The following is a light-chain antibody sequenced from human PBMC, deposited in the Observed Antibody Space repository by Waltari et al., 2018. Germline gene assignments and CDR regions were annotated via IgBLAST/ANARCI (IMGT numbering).Light chain of an antibody. CDR3: QQSHSAPLA. Sequence: GDRVTITCRASRAITNYVNWYQQRPGLAPKLLIYAASTLQGGVPTQFSGSGSGTDFTLTISSLQIEDFATYYCQQSHSAPLAFGGGTRLEI. CDR1: RAITNY. J-gene: IGKJ4*01. V-gene: IGKV1-39*01. CDR2: AAS.